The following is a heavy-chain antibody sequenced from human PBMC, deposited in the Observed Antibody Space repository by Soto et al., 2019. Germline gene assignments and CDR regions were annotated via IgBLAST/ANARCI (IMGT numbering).Heavy chain of an antibody. V-gene: IGHV1-69*06. J-gene: IGHJ6*02. D-gene: IGHD6-13*01. CDR3: ARKGVAAAGTMSFYYYYYGMGV. CDR1: GGTFSSYA. Sequence: VASVKVSCKASGGTFSSYAISWVRQAPGQGLEWMGGITPIFGTANYAQKFQGRVTITADKSTSTAYMELSSLRSEDTAVYYCARKGVAAAGTMSFYYYYYGMGVWGQGTTVTVSS. CDR2: ITPIFGTA.